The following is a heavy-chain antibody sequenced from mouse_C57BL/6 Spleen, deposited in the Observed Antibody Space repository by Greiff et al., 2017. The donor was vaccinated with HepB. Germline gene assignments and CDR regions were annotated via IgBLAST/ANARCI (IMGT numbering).Heavy chain of an antibody. D-gene: IGHD2-3*01. V-gene: IGHV1-53*01. J-gene: IGHJ4*01. CDR2: INPSNGGT. CDR1: GYTFTSYW. CDR3: ARRGYDGYPYYYAMDY. Sequence: VQLQQPGTELVKPGASVKLSCKASGYTFTSYWMHWVKQRPGQGLEWIGNINPSNGGTNYNEKFKSKATLTVDKSSSTAYMQLSSLTSEDSAVYYCARRGYDGYPYYYAMDYWGQGTSVTVSS.